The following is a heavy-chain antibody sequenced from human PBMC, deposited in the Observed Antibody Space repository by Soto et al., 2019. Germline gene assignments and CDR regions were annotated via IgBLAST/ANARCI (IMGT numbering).Heavy chain of an antibody. V-gene: IGHV3-64*01. CDR3: ARRARPDFYYMDV. Sequence: EVQLAESGGGLAQPGGSLRLSCAASGFTLSGYAMDWVRQAPGQGLEYVSGISSNGVGTYYANSVQGRFTISRDNSKNTVYLQMGSPRPEDMAVYYCARRARPDFYYMDVWGKGTTVTVSS. D-gene: IGHD6-6*01. CDR2: ISSNGVGT. J-gene: IGHJ6*03. CDR1: GFTLSGYA.